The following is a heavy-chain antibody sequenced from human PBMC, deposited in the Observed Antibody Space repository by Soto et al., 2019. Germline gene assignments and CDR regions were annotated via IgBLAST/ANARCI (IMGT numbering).Heavy chain of an antibody. Sequence: QVQLVESGGGAVQPGRSLRLSCAASGFTFTSHGMHWVRQAPGKGLEWVAVISYDGSNTYYADSVKGRFTISRDNSKNTLYLQMHSLGDEDTAVYHCGASYYYDSGGHYAAVKPLDYWGQGTLVTVSS. CDR2: ISYDGSNT. V-gene: IGHV3-30*03. CDR3: GASYYYDSGGHYAAVKPLDY. D-gene: IGHD3-22*01. CDR1: GFTFTSHG. J-gene: IGHJ4*02.